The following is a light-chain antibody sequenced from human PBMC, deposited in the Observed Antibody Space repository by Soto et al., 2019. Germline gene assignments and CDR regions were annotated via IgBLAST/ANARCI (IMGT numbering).Light chain of an antibody. CDR3: SSYAGSSNV. V-gene: IGLV2-8*01. CDR1: SSDVGGYNY. Sequence: QSVLTQPPSASGSPGQSVAISCTGTSSDVGGYNYVSWYQQHPGKAPKLMIYEVNKRPSGVPDRFSGSKSGNTASLTVSGLQPEDEADYYCSSYAGSSNVFGSGTKGTVL. J-gene: IGLJ1*01. CDR2: EVN.